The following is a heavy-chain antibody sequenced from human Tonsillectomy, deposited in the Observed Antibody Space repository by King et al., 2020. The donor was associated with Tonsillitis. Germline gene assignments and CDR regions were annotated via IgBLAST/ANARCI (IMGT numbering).Heavy chain of an antibody. Sequence: QLVQSGGGVVRPGTSVRLSCSASGFTFSSYPLFWVRQAPGKGLEWVAMISSGGDNKLYADSVEGRFSISRDISKKTVYLQMDSLRADDTAVYYCASRLVSAFDSWGQGTLVVVSA. J-gene: IGHJ4*02. CDR2: ISSGGDNK. CDR3: ASRLVSAFDS. D-gene: IGHD4-11*01. CDR1: GFTFSSYP. V-gene: IGHV3-30-3*01.